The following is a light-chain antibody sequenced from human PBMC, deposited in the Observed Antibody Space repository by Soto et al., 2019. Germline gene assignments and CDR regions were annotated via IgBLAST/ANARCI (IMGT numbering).Light chain of an antibody. CDR2: EVS. V-gene: IGLV2-14*03. CDR1: SSDLGAYKY. CDR3: SSYKNTSTLV. J-gene: IGLJ1*01. Sequence: QSALTQPASVSGSPGQSITISCAGTSSDLGAYKYVSWYQQHPDKAPKLILYEVSRRPSGVSNRFSGSKSGNTASLTISGLLHEEEADYSCSSYKNTSTLVFGTGTKVTVL.